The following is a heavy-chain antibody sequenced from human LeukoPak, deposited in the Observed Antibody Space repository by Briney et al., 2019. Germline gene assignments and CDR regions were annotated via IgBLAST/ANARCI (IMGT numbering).Heavy chain of an antibody. D-gene: IGHD3-10*01. V-gene: IGHV4-34*01. Sequence: SETLSLTCAVHGGSFSGYYWSWIRQRPGKGLEWSGEINHSGSANYNPSLKSRVTIPVDTSKTQFSLKLSSVTAADTAVYQCARHSLLLTMVRGVIRGWFDPWGQGTLVTVSS. CDR1: GGSFSGYY. CDR3: ARHSLLLTMVRGVIRGWFDP. J-gene: IGHJ5*02. CDR2: INHSGSA.